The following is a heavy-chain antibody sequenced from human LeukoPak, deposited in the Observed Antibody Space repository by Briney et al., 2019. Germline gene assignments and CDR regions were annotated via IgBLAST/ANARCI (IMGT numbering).Heavy chain of an antibody. Sequence: SETLSLTCTVSGVSISSSDHYWSWIRQAPGKGLEWIGYIYYTGTTYYNPSLKSRVTISLDMSKNQFSLKLSSVTAADTAVYYCARGRGRDGTGTTMDWFDPWGQGALVTVSS. J-gene: IGHJ5*02. CDR2: IYYTGTT. CDR1: GVSISSSDHY. CDR3: ARGRGRDGTGTTMDWFDP. D-gene: IGHD1-1*01. V-gene: IGHV4-30-4*08.